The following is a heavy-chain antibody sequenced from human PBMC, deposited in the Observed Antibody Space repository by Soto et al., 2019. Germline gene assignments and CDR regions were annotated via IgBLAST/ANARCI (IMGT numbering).Heavy chain of an antibody. J-gene: IGHJ6*03. Sequence: ASVKVSCKASGYTFTGSYMHWVRQAPGQGLEWMGWINPNSGGTNYAQKFQGWVTMTRDTSISTAYMELSRLRSDDTAVYYCARGGVVVAATAWGYYYYMDVWGKGTTVTVSS. D-gene: IGHD2-15*01. V-gene: IGHV1-2*04. CDR2: INPNSGGT. CDR3: ARGGVVVAATAWGYYYYMDV. CDR1: GYTFTGSY.